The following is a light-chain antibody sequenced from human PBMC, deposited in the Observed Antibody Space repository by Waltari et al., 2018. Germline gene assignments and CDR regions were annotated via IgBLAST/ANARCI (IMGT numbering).Light chain of an antibody. CDR2: DVI. V-gene: IGLV2-11*01. CDR1: SSDVAGYNY. CDR3: CSYAGSYTFDVV. J-gene: IGLJ2*01. Sequence: QSALTQPRSVSGSPGQSVTISCHGTSSDVAGYNYVAWYPQHQGKAPKLMIYDVITRPSGVPDRFSGSKSGNTASLTISGLQAEDEADYYCCSYAGSYTFDVVFGGGTKLTVL.